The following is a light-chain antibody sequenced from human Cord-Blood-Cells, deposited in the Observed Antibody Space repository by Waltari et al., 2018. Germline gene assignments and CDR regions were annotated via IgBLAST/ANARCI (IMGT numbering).Light chain of an antibody. V-gene: IGKV1-39*01. Sequence: DIQMTQSPSPLPASVGDRVTITCRASQSISSYLNWYQQKPGKAPKLLIYAASSLQSGVPSRCSGSGAGTDVTLTISSLQPEDFATYYCQQSDSTPYTFGQGTKLEIK. CDR1: QSISSY. CDR3: QQSDSTPYT. J-gene: IGKJ2*01. CDR2: AAS.